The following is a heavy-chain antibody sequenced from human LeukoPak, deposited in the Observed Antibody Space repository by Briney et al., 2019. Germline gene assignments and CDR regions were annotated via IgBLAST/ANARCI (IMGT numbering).Heavy chain of an antibody. Sequence: SVKVSCKASGGTFSSYAISWVRQAPGQGLEWMGGIIPIFGTANYAQKFQGRVTITADESTSTAYMELSSLRAEDTAVYYCARGGYYDSSGYFTYWGQGTLVTVSS. D-gene: IGHD3-22*01. CDR2: IIPIFGTA. V-gene: IGHV1-69*13. CDR1: GGTFSSYA. CDR3: ARGGYYDSSGYFTY. J-gene: IGHJ4*02.